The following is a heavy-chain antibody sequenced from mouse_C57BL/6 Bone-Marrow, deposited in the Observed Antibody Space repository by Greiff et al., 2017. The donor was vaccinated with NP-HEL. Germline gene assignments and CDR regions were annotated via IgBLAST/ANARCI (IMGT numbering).Heavy chain of an antibody. CDR2: IYPRSGNT. CDR1: GYTFTSYG. V-gene: IGHV1-81*01. Sequence: QVHVKQSGAELARPGASVKLSCKASGYTFTSYGISWVKQRTGQGLEWIGEIYPRSGNTYYNEKFKGKATLTADKSSSTAYMELRSLTSEDSAVYFCARLYYYDMDYWGQGTSVTVSS. J-gene: IGHJ4*01. CDR3: ARLYYYDMDY.